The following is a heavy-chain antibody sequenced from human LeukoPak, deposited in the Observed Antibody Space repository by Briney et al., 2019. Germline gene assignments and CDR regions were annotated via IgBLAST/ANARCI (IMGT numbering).Heavy chain of an antibody. V-gene: IGHV4-30-2*01. Sequence: NPSETLSLTCAVSGDSINSGGYSWSWIRQPPGRGLEWIGYIYYGGTTYYNPSLKSRVTISVDRSKNQFSLRLNSVTAADTAVYYCASLTLFYYDTSGFSRGFFANWGQGALVTVSS. J-gene: IGHJ4*02. CDR1: GDSINSGGYS. CDR3: ASLTLFYYDTSGFSRGFFAN. CDR2: IYYGGTT. D-gene: IGHD3-22*01.